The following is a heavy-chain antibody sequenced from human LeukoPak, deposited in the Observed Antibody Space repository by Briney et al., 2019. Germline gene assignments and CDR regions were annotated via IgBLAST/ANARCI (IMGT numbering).Heavy chain of an antibody. CDR2: ISATGIT. Sequence: PSETLSLTCTVSGGSFSAYFWSWIRQPAGRGLEWIGRISATGITNSSPSLRSRVTMSVDTSKSQFSLRLKSVTAADTAVYYCARDRSFDSTGYYNFDYWGQGTLVTVSS. CDR3: ARDRSFDSTGYYNFDY. CDR1: GGSFSAYF. D-gene: IGHD3-22*01. V-gene: IGHV4-4*07. J-gene: IGHJ4*02.